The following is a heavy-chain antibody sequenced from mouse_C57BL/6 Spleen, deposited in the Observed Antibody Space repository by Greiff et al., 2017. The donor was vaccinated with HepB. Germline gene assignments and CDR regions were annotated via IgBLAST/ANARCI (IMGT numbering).Heavy chain of an antibody. CDR2: ISNGGGST. CDR1: GFTFSDYY. CDR3: ARYYYGSGGNDAMDY. D-gene: IGHD1-1*01. J-gene: IGHJ4*01. V-gene: IGHV5-12*01. Sequence: EVKLVESGGGLVQPGGSLKLSCAASGFTFSDYYMYWVRQTPEKRLEWVAYISNGGGSTYYPDTVKGRFTISRDNAKNTPYLQMSRLKSEDTAMYYCARYYYGSGGNDAMDYWGQGTSVTVSS.